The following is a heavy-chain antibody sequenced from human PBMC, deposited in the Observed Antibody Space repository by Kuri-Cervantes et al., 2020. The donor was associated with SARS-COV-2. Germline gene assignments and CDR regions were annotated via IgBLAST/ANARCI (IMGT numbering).Heavy chain of an antibody. V-gene: IGHV1-18*01. D-gene: IGHD3-3*01. J-gene: IGHJ3*02. CDR2: INTYNGDT. Sequence: GESLKISCKASGYTFNTYSISWVRQAPGQGLEWMGWINTYNGDTNYAQNLRGRVTMTTDTATTTGYMELRGLRSDDTAVYYCARTIDRADPDVFDIWGQGTMVTVSS. CDR1: GYTFNTYS. CDR3: ARTIDRADPDVFDI.